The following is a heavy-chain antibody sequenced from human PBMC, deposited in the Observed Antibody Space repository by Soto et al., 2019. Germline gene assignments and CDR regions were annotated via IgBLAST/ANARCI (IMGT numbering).Heavy chain of an antibody. CDR3: ARGYYYGSGSYYNQRWFDP. V-gene: IGHV4-34*01. D-gene: IGHD3-10*01. J-gene: IGHJ5*02. CDR2: INHSGST. CDR1: GGSFSGYY. Sequence: PSETLSLTCAVCGGSFSGYYWSWIRQPPGKGLEWIGEINHSGSTNYNPSLKSRVTISVDTSKNQFSLKLSSVTAADTAVYYCARGYYYGSGSYYNQRWFDPWGQGTLVTVSS.